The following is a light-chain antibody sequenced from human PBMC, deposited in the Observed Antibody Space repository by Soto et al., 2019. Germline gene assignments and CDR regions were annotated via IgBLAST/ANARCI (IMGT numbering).Light chain of an antibody. CDR1: SGHSSYA. CDR3: QTWGTGIVL. Sequence: QPVLTQSPSASASLGASVKLTCTLSSGHSSYAIAWHQQQPDKGPRYLMKVNSDGSHTEGDGIPDRFSGSSSGAERYLTISSLQSEDEADYYCQTWGTGIVLFGGGTQLTVL. V-gene: IGLV4-69*01. J-gene: IGLJ2*01. CDR2: VNSDGSH.